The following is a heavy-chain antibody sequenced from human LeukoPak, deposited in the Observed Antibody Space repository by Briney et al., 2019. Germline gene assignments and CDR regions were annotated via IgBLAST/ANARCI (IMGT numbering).Heavy chain of an antibody. J-gene: IGHJ5*02. CDR1: GFTFSNYG. D-gene: IGHD4-17*01. Sequence: GGSLRLSCAASGFTFSNYGMHWVRQAPGKGLEWVAIIWYDGSKKLYADSVKGRFTISRDNSKNTLYLQMNSLRAEDTAVYYCARDLGTTVTGDRGGRFDPWGQGTLVTVSS. CDR2: IWYDGSKK. CDR3: ARDLGTTVTGDRGGRFDP. V-gene: IGHV3-33*01.